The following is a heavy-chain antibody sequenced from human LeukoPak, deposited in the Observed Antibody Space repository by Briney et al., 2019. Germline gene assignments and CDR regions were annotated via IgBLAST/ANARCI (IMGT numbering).Heavy chain of an antibody. D-gene: IGHD3-22*01. CDR2: ISRGGRTV. Sequence: GGSLRLSCAASGFTFSSYEMNWVRQAPGKGLDWVAYISRGGRTVDYADSVKGRFTISRDSAKNALYLQMNSLRAEDTAVYYCARVAMIVAKPYDNWGQGTLVTVSS. CDR1: GFTFSSYE. J-gene: IGHJ4*02. CDR3: ARVAMIVAKPYDN. V-gene: IGHV3-48*03.